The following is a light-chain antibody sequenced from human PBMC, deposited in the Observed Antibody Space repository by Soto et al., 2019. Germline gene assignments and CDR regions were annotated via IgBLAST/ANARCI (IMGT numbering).Light chain of an antibody. J-gene: IGKJ1*01. Sequence: DIQMTQSPSSLSASVGDTVTITCRASQGISNYLAWYQQKPGQVPNLLIYAASTLQSGVPSRFSGCGSGTDFTLPISSLRPEDVATYDCQKYNNCPRTFGQGTKVEI. CDR3: QKYNNCPRT. V-gene: IGKV1-27*01. CDR2: AAS. CDR1: QGISNY.